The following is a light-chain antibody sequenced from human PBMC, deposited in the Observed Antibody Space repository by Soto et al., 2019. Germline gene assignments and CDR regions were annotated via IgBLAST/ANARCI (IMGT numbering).Light chain of an antibody. CDR3: QQYGSSPRYT. Sequence: EIVLTQSPGTLSLSPGERATLSCRASQSISSRYLAWYQQKPGQAPRLLIYGTSSRATGIPDRFSGSGSETDFTLTISRLEPEDFAVYYCQQYGSSPRYTFGQGTKLEIK. CDR2: GTS. V-gene: IGKV3-20*01. CDR1: QSISSRY. J-gene: IGKJ2*01.